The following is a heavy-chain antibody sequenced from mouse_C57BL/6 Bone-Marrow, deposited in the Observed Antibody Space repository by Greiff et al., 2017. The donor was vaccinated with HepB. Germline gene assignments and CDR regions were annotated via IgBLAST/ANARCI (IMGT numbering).Heavy chain of an antibody. CDR2: IDPSDSYP. D-gene: IGHD1-1*02. Sequence: VQLQQPGAELVRPGTSVKLSCKASGYTFTSYWMHWVKQRPGQGLEWIGVIDPSDSYPNYNQKLKGKATLTVDTSSSTAYMQLSSLTSEDSAVYYCARLLWYPMDYWGQGTSVTVSS. CDR1: GYTFTSYW. J-gene: IGHJ4*01. CDR3: ARLLWYPMDY. V-gene: IGHV1-59*01.